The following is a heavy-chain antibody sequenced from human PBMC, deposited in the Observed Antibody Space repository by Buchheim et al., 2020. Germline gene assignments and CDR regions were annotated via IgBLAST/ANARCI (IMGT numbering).Heavy chain of an antibody. CDR2: IYYSGST. J-gene: IGHJ4*02. V-gene: IGHV4-59*01. D-gene: IGHD4-17*01. CDR1: GGSISSYY. Sequence: QVQLQESGPGLVEPSETLSLTCTVSGGSISSYYWSWIRQPPGKGLEWIGYIYYSGSTNYNPSLKSRVTISVDTSKNQFSLKLSSVTAADTAVYYCARVRTGDYLYYFDYWGQGTL. CDR3: ARVRTGDYLYYFDY.